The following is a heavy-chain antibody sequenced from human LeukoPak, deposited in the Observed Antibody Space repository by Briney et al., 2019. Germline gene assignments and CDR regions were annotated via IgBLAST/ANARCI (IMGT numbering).Heavy chain of an antibody. CDR2: IIPILGIA. D-gene: IGHD3-22*01. V-gene: IGHV1-69*04. J-gene: IGHJ4*02. CDR3: ARVMYYYDSSGYYSLEPPYYFDY. Sequence: GASVKVSCKASGGTFSSYAISWVRQAPGQGLEWMGRIIPILGIANYAQKFQGRVTITADKSTSTAYMELSSLRSEDTAVYYCARVMYYYDSSGYYSLEPPYYFDYWGQGTLVTVSS. CDR1: GGTFSSYA.